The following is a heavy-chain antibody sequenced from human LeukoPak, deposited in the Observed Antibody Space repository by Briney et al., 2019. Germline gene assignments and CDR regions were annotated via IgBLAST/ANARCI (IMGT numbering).Heavy chain of an antibody. V-gene: IGHV1-18*01. CDR2: FSAYNGNT. Sequence: ASVKVSCKASGYTFTSYGISWVRQAPGQGLGWMGWFSAYNGNTNYSQKLQGRVTMTTDTSTGTAYMELRSLRSDDTAVYYCARVPPYCSGGNCYSDSYSYYGMDVWGQGTTVTVSS. J-gene: IGHJ6*02. CDR3: ARVPPYCSGGNCYSDSYSYYGMDV. CDR1: GYTFTSYG. D-gene: IGHD2-15*01.